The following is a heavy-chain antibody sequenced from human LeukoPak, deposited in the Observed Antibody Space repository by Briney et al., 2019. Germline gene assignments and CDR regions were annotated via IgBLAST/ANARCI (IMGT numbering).Heavy chain of an antibody. D-gene: IGHD2-2*01. V-gene: IGHV4-34*01. CDR1: GGSFSGYY. CDR2: INHSGST. J-gene: IGHJ4*02. Sequence: PSETLSLTCAVYGGSFSGYYWSWIRQPPGKGLEWIGEINHSGSTNYNPSLKTRVTISVDTSKTHFYLKLSSLTAADTAVYYCARGFVVVPAALSGFDYWGQGTLVTVSS. CDR3: ARGFVVVPAALSGFDY.